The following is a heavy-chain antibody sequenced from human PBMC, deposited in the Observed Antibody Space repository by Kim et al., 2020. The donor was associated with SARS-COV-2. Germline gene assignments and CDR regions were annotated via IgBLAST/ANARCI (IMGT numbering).Heavy chain of an antibody. V-gene: IGHV4-39*01. J-gene: IGHJ4*02. D-gene: IGHD2-21*01. CDR2: VYYTGST. CDR3: ARHFRGTSIRFSGLFQFDY. CDR1: GASISSSGYY. Sequence: SETLSLTCTVSGASISSSGYYWGWIRQPPGKGLEWIGSVYYTGSTYYNPSLKSRVTISVDTSKNQFSLKVSSVTAADTAVYNCARHFRGTSIRFSGLFQFDYWGKDTLITVSS.